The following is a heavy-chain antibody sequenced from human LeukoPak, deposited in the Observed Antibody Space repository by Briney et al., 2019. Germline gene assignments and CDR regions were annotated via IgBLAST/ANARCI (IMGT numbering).Heavy chain of an antibody. V-gene: IGHV3-23*01. CDR1: GFTFSSYA. D-gene: IGHD1-26*01. CDR2: ISGSGGST. CDR3: AEGRELLGHYYGMDV. Sequence: GGSLRLSCAASGFTFSSYAMSWVRQAPGKGLEWVSAISGSGGSTYYADSVKGRFTISRDNSKNTLYLQMNSLRAEDTAVYYCAEGRELLGHYYGMDVWGQGTTVTVSS. J-gene: IGHJ6*02.